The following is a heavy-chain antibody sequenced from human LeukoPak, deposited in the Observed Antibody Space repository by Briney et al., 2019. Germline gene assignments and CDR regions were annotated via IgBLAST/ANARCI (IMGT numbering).Heavy chain of an antibody. CDR2: ISSSSSYI. CDR1: GFTFSSYS. D-gene: IGHD3-22*01. Sequence: GGSLRLSCAASGFTFSSYSMNWVRQAPGKGLEWVSSISSSSSYIYYADSVKGRFTISRDNAKNSLYLQMNSLRAEDTAVYYCAGPTTKYYYDSSGYYFDAFDIWGQGTMVTVSS. J-gene: IGHJ3*02. CDR3: AGPTTKYYYDSSGYYFDAFDI. V-gene: IGHV3-21*01.